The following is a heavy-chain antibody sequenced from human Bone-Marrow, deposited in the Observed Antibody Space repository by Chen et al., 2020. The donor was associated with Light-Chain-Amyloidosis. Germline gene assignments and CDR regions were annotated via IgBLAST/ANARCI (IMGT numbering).Heavy chain of an antibody. CDR1: GASVSSDYHY. CDR3: VRRDVRWHIDF. D-gene: IGHD6-13*01. Sequence: QVQLQESGPGLVKPSGTLSLTCTFAGASVSSDYHYWTWIRQPPGDRLEWIGYIYYTGSTKYNPSLESRIAISIDTSKNQFSLKVNSVTAADTAVYYCVRRDVRWHIDFWGQGALVTVSS. CDR2: IYYTGST. J-gene: IGHJ4*02. V-gene: IGHV4-61*01.